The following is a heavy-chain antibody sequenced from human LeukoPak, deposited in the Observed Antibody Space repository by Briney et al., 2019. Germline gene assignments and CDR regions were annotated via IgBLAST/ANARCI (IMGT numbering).Heavy chain of an antibody. CDR3: ARDPSGSGSYYQYFDY. V-gene: IGHV3-48*03. J-gene: IGHJ4*02. D-gene: IGHD3-10*01. CDR2: ISNSGSTI. Sequence: GGSLRLSCAASGFTFSNYAMTWVRQAPGKGLEWVSYISNSGSTIYYADSVKGRFTISRDNAKKSLYLQMNSLRAEDTAVYYCARDPSGSGSYYQYFDYWGQGTLVTVSS. CDR1: GFTFSNYA.